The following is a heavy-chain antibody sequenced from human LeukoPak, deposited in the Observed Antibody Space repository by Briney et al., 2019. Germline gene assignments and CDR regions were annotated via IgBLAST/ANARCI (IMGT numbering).Heavy chain of an antibody. CDR3: AKDLYYDFWSGYYYY. D-gene: IGHD3-3*01. CDR2: ISGSGGST. V-gene: IGHV3-23*01. CDR1: GFTFSSYA. Sequence: GGSLRLSCAASGFTFSSYAMSWVRQAPGKGLEWVSAISGSGGSTYYADSVKGRFTISRDNSKNTLYLQMNSLRAEDTAVYYCAKDLYYDFWSGYYYYWGQGTLVTVPS. J-gene: IGHJ4*02.